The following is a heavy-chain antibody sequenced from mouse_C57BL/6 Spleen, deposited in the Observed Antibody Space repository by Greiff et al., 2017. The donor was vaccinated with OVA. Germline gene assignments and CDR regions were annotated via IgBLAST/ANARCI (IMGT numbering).Heavy chain of an antibody. CDR2: ISSGSSTI. CDR1: GFTFSDYG. Sequence: VQLKESGGGLVKPGGSLKLSCAASGFTFSDYGMHWVRQAPEKGLEWVAYISSGSSTIYYADTVKGRFTISRDNAKNTLFLQMTSLRSEDTAMYYCARGPKGSSYSWFAYWGQGTLVTVSA. J-gene: IGHJ3*01. V-gene: IGHV5-17*01. CDR3: ARGPKGSSYSWFAY. D-gene: IGHD1-1*01.